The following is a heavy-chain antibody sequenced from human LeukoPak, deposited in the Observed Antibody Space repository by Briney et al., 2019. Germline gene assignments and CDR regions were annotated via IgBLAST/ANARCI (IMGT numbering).Heavy chain of an antibody. CDR2: ISSSGSTI. CDR1: GFTFSDYH. J-gene: IGHJ4*02. D-gene: IGHD2-8*02. V-gene: IGHV3-11*04. Sequence: GGSLRLSCAASGFTFSDYHMSWIRQAPGKGLEWVSYISSSGSTIYYADSVKGRFTISRDNAKNSLYLQMNSLRAEDTAVYYCAREYWPYYFDYWGQGTLVTVSS. CDR3: AREYWPYYFDY.